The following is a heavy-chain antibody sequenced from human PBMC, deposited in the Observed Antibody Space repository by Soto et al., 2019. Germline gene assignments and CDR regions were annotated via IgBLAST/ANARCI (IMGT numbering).Heavy chain of an antibody. CDR1: GGSISSSDYW. CDR2: IYYTGST. D-gene: IGHD6-13*01. V-gene: IGHV4-39*01. CDR3: ARQIRRGSWSLDH. J-gene: IGHJ4*02. Sequence: QLQLQESGPGLVKPAETLSLTCTVSGGSISSSDYWWGWIRQPPGKGMEWIGSIYYTGSTYFNPSLKRRVITSVDTSKNQFSLRLSSVTAAYTAVYYCARQIRRGSWSLDHWGQGTLVTVSS.